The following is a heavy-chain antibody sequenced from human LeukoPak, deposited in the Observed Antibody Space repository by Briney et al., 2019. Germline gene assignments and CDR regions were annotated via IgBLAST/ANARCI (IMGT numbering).Heavy chain of an antibody. V-gene: IGHV3-48*03. D-gene: IGHD1-26*01. CDR3: AREGSYYFDY. CDR2: ISSRGNMI. CDR1: GFTFSNFQ. Sequence: GGSLRLSCAASGFTFSNFQMIWVRQAPGKGLGWVSYISSRGNMIYYADSVKGRFIISRDNAKNSLYLQINSLRVEDTAIYYCAREGSYYFDYWGQGTLVTVSS. J-gene: IGHJ4*02.